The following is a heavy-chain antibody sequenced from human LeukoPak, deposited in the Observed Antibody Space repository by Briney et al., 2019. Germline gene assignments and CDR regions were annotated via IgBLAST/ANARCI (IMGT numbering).Heavy chain of an antibody. Sequence: GGSLRLSCAVAGITLSNYGMSWVRQAPGKGLEWVAGISGGGGGTSYADSVKGRFTISRDNPKNTLYLQINNLRAEDTAVYFCAKRGVVIRVILVGFHKEAYYFDSWGQGALVTVSS. CDR2: ISGGGGGT. CDR1: GITLSNYG. D-gene: IGHD3-22*01. CDR3: AKRGVVIRVILVGFHKEAYYFDS. J-gene: IGHJ4*02. V-gene: IGHV3-23*01.